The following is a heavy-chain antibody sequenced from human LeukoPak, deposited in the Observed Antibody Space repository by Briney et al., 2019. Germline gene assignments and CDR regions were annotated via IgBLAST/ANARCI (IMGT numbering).Heavy chain of an antibody. CDR3: ARTSHYVDIAATIPYGIYYFDY. Sequence: ASVKVSCKASTNTFTGYYIHWVRQAPGQGLEWMGWINPNSGGTNYAQKLQGRVTMTTDTSTSTAYMELRSLRSDDTAVYYCARTSHYVDIAATIPYGIYYFDYWGQGTLVTVSS. J-gene: IGHJ4*02. CDR2: INPNSGGT. V-gene: IGHV1-2*02. CDR1: TNTFTGYY. D-gene: IGHD5-12*01.